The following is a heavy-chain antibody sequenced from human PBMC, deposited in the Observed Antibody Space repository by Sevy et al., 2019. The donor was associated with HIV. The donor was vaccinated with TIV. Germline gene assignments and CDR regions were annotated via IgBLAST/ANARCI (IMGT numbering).Heavy chain of an antibody. Sequence: GGSLRLSCAASGFSFSGYGMHWVRHAPGKGLEWMSYIQYDGSNKDYADSVKGRFTISRDNSKNTLYLQMNSLRVEDTAVFYCVKEGGGEGGDHWGQGTLVTVSS. CDR2: IQYDGSNK. J-gene: IGHJ4*02. CDR3: VKEGGGEGGDH. CDR1: GFSFSGYG. V-gene: IGHV3-30*02. D-gene: IGHD2-21*01.